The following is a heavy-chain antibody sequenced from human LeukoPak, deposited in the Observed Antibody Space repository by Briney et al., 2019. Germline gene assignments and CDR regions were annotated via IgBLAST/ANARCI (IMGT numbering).Heavy chain of an antibody. CDR1: GGTFSSYA. Sequence: SVKVSCKASGGTFSSYAISWVRQAPGQGLEWMGGIIPIFGTANYAQKFQGRVTITADESTSTAYMELSSLRSEDTAVYYCVRSDHFEVAATRDWYFDLWGCGTLVTVSS. CDR2: IIPIFGTA. J-gene: IGHJ2*01. CDR3: VRSDHFEVAATRDWYFDL. V-gene: IGHV1-69*13. D-gene: IGHD2-15*01.